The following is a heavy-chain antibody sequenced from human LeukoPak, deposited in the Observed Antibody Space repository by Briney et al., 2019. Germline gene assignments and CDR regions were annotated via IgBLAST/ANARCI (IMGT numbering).Heavy chain of an antibody. Sequence: ASVMLSCKASGYTFTSYVISWVRQPPGQGLEWMGWISAYNGNTNYAQKLQGRVTMTTDTSTSTAYMELRSLRSDDTAVYYCATAHYDYWGQGTLVTVSS. CDR1: GYTFTSYV. CDR3: ATAHYDY. V-gene: IGHV1-18*01. J-gene: IGHJ4*02. CDR2: ISAYNGNT.